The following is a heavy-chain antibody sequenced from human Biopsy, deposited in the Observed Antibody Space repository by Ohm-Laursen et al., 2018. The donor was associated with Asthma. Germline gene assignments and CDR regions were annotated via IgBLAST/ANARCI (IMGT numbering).Heavy chain of an antibody. CDR2: ISVYNGNT. CDR3: ARAVDYSHYYGIDV. CDR1: GYTFNSAG. Sequence: ASVKVSCKTSGYTFNSAGITWVRQAPGRGLEWMGWISVYNGNTKVAQKLQDRVTMITDTSTSTAYVELRSLRSDDTAVYFCARAVDYSHYYGIDVWGQGTTVTVS. V-gene: IGHV1-18*01. D-gene: IGHD3-10*01. J-gene: IGHJ6*02.